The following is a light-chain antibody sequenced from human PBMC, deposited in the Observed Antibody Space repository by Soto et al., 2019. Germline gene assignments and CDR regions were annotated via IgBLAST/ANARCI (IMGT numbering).Light chain of an antibody. CDR1: QSVSSSY. J-gene: IGKJ1*01. CDR3: HQYGSSLWT. V-gene: IGKV3-20*01. CDR2: GAS. Sequence: EIVMTQSPATLSVSPGERATLSCRASQSVSSSYLAWYQQKPGQAPRLLIYGASSRATGIPERFSGSGAGTDFTLTISRLEPEDFAVYYCHQYGSSLWTFGQGTKVDIK.